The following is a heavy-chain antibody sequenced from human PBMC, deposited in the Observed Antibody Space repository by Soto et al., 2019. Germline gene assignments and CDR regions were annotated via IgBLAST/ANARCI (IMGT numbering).Heavy chain of an antibody. CDR1: GFTFGTYA. D-gene: IGHD1-1*01. CDR2: ISANGGRA. CDR3: AKDIKTTVTNVIFDS. Sequence: EVHLLESGGGLVQPGGSLTLSCAASGFTFGTYALSWVRQAPGKGLEWVSAISANGGRAYYADSVKGRFTISRDNSWNTVYLQMSSLSAGDTAIYYCAKDIKTTVTNVIFDSWGQGTLVTVSS. V-gene: IGHV3-23*01. J-gene: IGHJ4*02.